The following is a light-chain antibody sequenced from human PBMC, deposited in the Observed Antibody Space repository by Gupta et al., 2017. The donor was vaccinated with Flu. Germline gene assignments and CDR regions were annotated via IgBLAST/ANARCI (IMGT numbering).Light chain of an antibody. CDR3: GTGDTSLSARV. CDR1: SPNIANKY. V-gene: IGLV1-51*02. Sequence: QSVLTQPPSVSAAPAQRVTISCHGSSPNIANKYVSWYQQFPGIAPKLLIYEDDKRPSGIPDRFSGSKSGTSATLAITGLQTGDEADYYCGTGDTSLSARVFGGGTKLTVL. CDR2: EDD. J-gene: IGLJ3*02.